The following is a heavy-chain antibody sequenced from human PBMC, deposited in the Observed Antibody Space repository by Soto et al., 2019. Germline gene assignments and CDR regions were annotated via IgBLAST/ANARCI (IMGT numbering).Heavy chain of an antibody. J-gene: IGHJ5*01. CDR2: ISTDSSRA. D-gene: IGHD3-16*01. CDR1: GFTFNTFE. V-gene: IGHV3-23*01. Sequence: EVQLLESGGGLVQPGGSLRLSCAASGFTFNTFEMSWVRQAPGRGLEWVSFISTDSSRAYYADAVKGRFTISRDNSKHTLYLQINSLTAEDSAVYACVKGGWLDFWGQGPLVTVSS. CDR3: VKGGWLDF.